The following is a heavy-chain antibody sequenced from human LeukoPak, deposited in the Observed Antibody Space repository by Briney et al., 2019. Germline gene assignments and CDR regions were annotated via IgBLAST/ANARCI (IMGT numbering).Heavy chain of an antibody. CDR3: AKHAIVVVPAAISIWFDP. D-gene: IGHD2-2*01. Sequence: GGSLTLSCAASGFTFSRYAMRWVRQAPGKGLEWVSAISGSGGSTYYADSVKGRFTISRDNSKNTLYLQMNSLRADDTAVYYCAKHAIVVVPAAISIWFDPWGQGTLVSVSS. V-gene: IGHV3-23*01. CDR2: ISGSGGST. CDR1: GFTFSRYA. J-gene: IGHJ5*02.